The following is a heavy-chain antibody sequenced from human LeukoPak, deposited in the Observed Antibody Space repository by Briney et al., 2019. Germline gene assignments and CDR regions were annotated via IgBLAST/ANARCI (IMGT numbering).Heavy chain of an antibody. Sequence: SVKVSCKASGGTFSSNAISWVRQAPGQGLEWMGGINPFFGTANYAQKFQGRVTITADESTSTAHMELSSLRSEDTAVYYCARLTGTTFYYYMDVWGKGTTVTVSS. CDR3: ARLTGTTFYYYMDV. D-gene: IGHD1-7*01. V-gene: IGHV1-69*13. CDR2: INPFFGTA. CDR1: GGTFSSNA. J-gene: IGHJ6*03.